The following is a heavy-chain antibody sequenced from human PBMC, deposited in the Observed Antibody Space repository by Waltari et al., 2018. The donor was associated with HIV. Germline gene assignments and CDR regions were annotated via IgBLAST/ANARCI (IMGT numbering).Heavy chain of an antibody. J-gene: IGHJ3*02. CDR1: GGSISSGSYY. CDR2: IDTSGSP. V-gene: IGHV4-61*02. D-gene: IGHD3-10*01. CDR3: ASANSITRVRGVARWAFDI. Sequence: QVQLQESGPGLVKPSQTLSLTCTVSGGSISSGSYYWSWIRQPAGTGLEWIGRIDTSGSPNYNPARKRRVTISVDTSKNQFSLKLSSVTAADTAVYYCASANSITRVRGVARWAFDIWGQGTMVTVSS.